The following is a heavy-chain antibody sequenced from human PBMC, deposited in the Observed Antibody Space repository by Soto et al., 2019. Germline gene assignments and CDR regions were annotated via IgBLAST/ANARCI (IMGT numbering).Heavy chain of an antibody. J-gene: IGHJ4*02. CDR1: GFTFSTYV. D-gene: IGHD2-15*01. V-gene: IGHV3-30-3*01. CDR3: ARDRSVVLVPATPDY. CDR2: TSYDGSNK. Sequence: QVQLVESGGGVVQPGRSLRLSCAASGFTFSTYVMHWVRQAPGKGLEWVALTSYDGSNKYYADSVKGRFTISRDNSKNTLYLQMNSLRAEDTAVYYCARDRSVVLVPATPDYWGQGTLVTVSS.